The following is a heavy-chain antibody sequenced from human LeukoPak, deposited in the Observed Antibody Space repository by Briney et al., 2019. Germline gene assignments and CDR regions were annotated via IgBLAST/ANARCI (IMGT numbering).Heavy chain of an antibody. V-gene: IGHV4-61*02. CDR3: ARVFGGSSWYADY. D-gene: IGHD6-13*01. J-gene: IGHJ4*02. CDR1: GGSISSGSYY. CDR2: IYASGST. Sequence: SETLSLTCTVSGGSISSGSYYWNWIRQPAGKGLEWIGRIYASGSTNYNPSLKSRVTISVDTSKNQFSLKLSSVTAADTAVYYCARVFGGSSWYADYWGQGTLVTVSS.